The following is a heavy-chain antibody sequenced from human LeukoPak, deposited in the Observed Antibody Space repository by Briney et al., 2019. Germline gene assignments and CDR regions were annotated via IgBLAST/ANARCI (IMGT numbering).Heavy chain of an antibody. CDR3: TTELAGYRSGSYQRVYFDY. J-gene: IGHJ4*02. Sequence: GGSLRLSCEASGLTFSREWMHWVSQAPGKGLVWVSRINNDGSGTTYADSVKGRFTISRDNAKNTLYLQMNSLRAEDTAVYYCTTELAGYRSGSYQRVYFDYWGQGTLVSVFS. V-gene: IGHV3-74*03. CDR2: INNDGSGT. CDR1: GLTFSREW. D-gene: IGHD6-25*01.